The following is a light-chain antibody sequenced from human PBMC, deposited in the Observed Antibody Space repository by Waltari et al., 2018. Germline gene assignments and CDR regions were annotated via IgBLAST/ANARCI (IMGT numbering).Light chain of an antibody. CDR2: DVS. Sequence: QSALTQPASVSGSPGQSITISCTGTSSDVGGYNYVPWYQQHPGKAPKLIIFDVSIRPSGVSSRFSGSKSGNTASLTISGLQAQDEADYYCSSYISSDTLELFGGGTSLTVL. J-gene: IGLJ2*01. CDR1: SSDVGGYNY. CDR3: SSYISSDTLEL. V-gene: IGLV2-14*03.